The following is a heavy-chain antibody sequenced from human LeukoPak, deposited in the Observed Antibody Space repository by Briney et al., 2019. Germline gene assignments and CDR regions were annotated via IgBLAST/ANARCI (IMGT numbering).Heavy chain of an antibody. V-gene: IGHV3-30*03. Sequence: GRSLRLSCVGSGFAFSDFGLHWVRQAPGKGLEWVTLISKDESQKYYVGSVKGRFTISRDNSKNTLYLQMNSLRDDDTAVYYCARAQSLTLKFDCWGQGTLVTVSS. CDR3: ARAQSLTLKFDC. CDR1: GFAFSDFG. J-gene: IGHJ4*02. CDR2: ISKDESQK.